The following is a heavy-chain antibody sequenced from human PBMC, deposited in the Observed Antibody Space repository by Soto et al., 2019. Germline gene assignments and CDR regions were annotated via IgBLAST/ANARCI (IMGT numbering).Heavy chain of an antibody. Sequence: QVQLQESGPGLVKPSQTLSLTCTVSGGSISSGGYYLSWIRQHPGKGLEWIGYIYYSGSTYYNPSLKSRVTISGDTSKNHFSLKLSSVTAADTAVYYCASLDYYGSFRLAYWGQGTLVTVSS. V-gene: IGHV4-31*03. CDR1: GGSISSGGYY. J-gene: IGHJ4*02. D-gene: IGHD3-10*01. CDR2: IYYSGST. CDR3: ASLDYYGSFRLAY.